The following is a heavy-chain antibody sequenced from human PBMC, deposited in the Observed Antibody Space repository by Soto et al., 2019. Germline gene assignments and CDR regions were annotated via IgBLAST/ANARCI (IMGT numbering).Heavy chain of an antibody. CDR2: IIPIFGTA. CDR1: GGTFSSYA. V-gene: IGHV1-69*06. Sequence: QVQLVQSGAEVKKPGSSVKVSCKASGGTFSSYAIGWVRQAPGQVLEWLGGIIPIFGTANHAQKFHGRVTITAAKSPSTAYMELTSLRSEDTAVYYCARPRVAGSRLWHGMDVWGQGTTVTVSS. CDR3: ARPRVAGSRLWHGMDV. J-gene: IGHJ6*02. D-gene: IGHD2-15*01.